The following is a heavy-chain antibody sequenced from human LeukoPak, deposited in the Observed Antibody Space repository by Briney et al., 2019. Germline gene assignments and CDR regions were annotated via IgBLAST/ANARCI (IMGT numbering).Heavy chain of an antibody. CDR1: GFTFSSYA. J-gene: IGHJ6*02. D-gene: IGHD2-21*01. CDR2: ISSNGGST. Sequence: GGSLRLSCAAPGFTFSSYAMHWVRQAPGKGLEYVSAISSNGGSTYYANSVKGRFTISRDNSKNTLYLQMGSLRAEDMAVYYCARVYSPVNGYYYYYGMDVWGQGTTVTVSS. V-gene: IGHV3-64*01. CDR3: ARVYSPVNGYYYYYGMDV.